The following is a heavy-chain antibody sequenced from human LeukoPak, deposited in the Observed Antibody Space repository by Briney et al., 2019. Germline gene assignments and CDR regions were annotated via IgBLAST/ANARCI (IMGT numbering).Heavy chain of an antibody. CDR1: GYTFTSYA. CDR3: ARGGGSYYNWFDP. V-gene: IGHV1-3*03. J-gene: IGHJ5*02. CDR2: INAGNGNT. Sequence: ASVKVSCKASGYTFTSYAMHWVRQAPGQRLEWMGWINAGNGNTKYSQEFQGRVTITRDTSASTAYMELSSLRSEDMAVYYCARGGGSYYNWFDPWGQGTLVTVSS. D-gene: IGHD1-26*01.